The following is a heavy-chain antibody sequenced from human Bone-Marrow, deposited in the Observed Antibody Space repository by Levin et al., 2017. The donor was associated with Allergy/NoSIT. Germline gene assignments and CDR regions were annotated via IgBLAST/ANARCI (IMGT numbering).Heavy chain of an antibody. Sequence: GESLKISCVASGFVFDNYYMSWVRQAPGKGLEWLSYITRSGSYATYADSVQGRFTISRDNVKNSLFLQMNSLSAEDTAIYYCAKGYGGGAFDYWGQGTLVTVSS. CDR3: AKGYGGGAFDY. CDR2: ITRSGSYA. CDR1: GFVFDNYY. J-gene: IGHJ4*02. D-gene: IGHD3-10*01. V-gene: IGHV3-11*06.